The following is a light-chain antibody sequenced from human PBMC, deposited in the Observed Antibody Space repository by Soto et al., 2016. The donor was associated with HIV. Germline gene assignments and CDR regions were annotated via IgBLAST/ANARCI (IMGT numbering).Light chain of an antibody. CDR2: KVS. V-gene: IGKV2-30*02. CDR3: VQGTHWPRT. J-gene: IGKJ1*01. CDR1: QNLVHRDGNIY. Sequence: DVVLTQSALFLPVTIGQPASISCRSSQNLVHRDGNIYLNWFHQRPDQSLRRLIYKVSNRDSGVPERISGSGSGTDFTLKISRVEAGDVGVYYCVQGTHWPRTFGQGTKLEVK.